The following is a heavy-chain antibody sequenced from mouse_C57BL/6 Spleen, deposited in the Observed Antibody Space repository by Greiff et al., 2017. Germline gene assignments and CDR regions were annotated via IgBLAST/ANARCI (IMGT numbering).Heavy chain of an antibody. J-gene: IGHJ3*01. Sequence: ESGPGLVKPSQSLSLTCSVTGYSITSGYYWNWIRQFPGNKLEWMGYISYDGSNNYNPSLKNRISITRDTSKNQFFLMLNSVTTEDTATCYCARDREGWFAYWGQGTLVTVSA. CDR1: GYSITSGYY. CDR3: ARDREGWFAY. D-gene: IGHD3-1*01. CDR2: ISYDGSN. V-gene: IGHV3-6*01.